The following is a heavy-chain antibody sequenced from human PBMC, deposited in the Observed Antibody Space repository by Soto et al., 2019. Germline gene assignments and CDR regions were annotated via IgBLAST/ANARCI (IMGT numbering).Heavy chain of an antibody. CDR2: VIPLLDSS. J-gene: IGHJ6*03. CDR3: ASGKTQMTQDRMGFYYSMNV. Sequence: QVQLLQSGAEVKKPGSSVKISCTASGDTFNDRTCTWVRRAPGQGLEWMGRVIPLLDSSNYAEKFQDRVTITADKSTNTAYMELSGLKSEDSAIYYCASGKTQMTQDRMGFYYSMNVWGKGTTVT. CDR1: GDTFNDRT. V-gene: IGHV1-69*08. D-gene: IGHD1-26*01.